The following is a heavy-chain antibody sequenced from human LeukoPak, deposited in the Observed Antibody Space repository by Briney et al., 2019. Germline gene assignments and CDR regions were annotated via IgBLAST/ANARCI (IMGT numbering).Heavy chain of an antibody. CDR2: IWYDGSNK. V-gene: IGHV3-33*01. CDR3: ARARERVTMVRGAADY. J-gene: IGHJ4*02. Sequence: GRSLRLSCAASGFTYSSYGMHWVRQAPGKGLEWVAVIWYDGSNKYYADSVKGRFTISRDNSKNTLYLQMNSLRAEDTAVYYCARARERVTMVRGAADYWGQGTLVTVSS. D-gene: IGHD3-10*01. CDR1: GFTYSSYG.